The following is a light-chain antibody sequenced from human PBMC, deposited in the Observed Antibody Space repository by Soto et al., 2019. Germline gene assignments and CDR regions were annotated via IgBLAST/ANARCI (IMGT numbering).Light chain of an antibody. J-gene: IGLJ2*01. CDR2: DVT. V-gene: IGLV2-14*03. Sequence: QSALTQPASVSGSPGQSITISCTGTSSDVGAYNYVSWYQQHPGKAPQLMIYDVTNRPSGVSGRFSGSKSGNTASLTISGLQAEDEADYYCSSYTNSDNLVVFGGGTKLTVL. CDR1: SSDVGAYNY. CDR3: SSYTNSDNLVV.